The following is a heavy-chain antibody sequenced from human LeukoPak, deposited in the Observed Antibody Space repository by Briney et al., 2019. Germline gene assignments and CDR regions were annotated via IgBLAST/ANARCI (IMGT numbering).Heavy chain of an antibody. CDR1: GYTFTGYY. V-gene: IGHV1-2*02. D-gene: IGHD6-6*01. Sequence: ASVKVSCKASGYTFTGYYMHWVRQAPGQGLEWMGWINPNSGGTNYAQKFQGRVTMTRDTSISTACMELSRLRSDDTAVYYCARQQLGDYYYYYMDVWGKGTTVTVSS. CDR3: ARQQLGDYYYYYMDV. CDR2: INPNSGGT. J-gene: IGHJ6*03.